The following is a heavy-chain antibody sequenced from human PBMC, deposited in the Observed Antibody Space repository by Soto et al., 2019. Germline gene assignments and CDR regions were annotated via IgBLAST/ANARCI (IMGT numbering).Heavy chain of an antibody. Sequence: PSETLSLTCSVSGGSVRTFYWSWIRQPAGKGLEWIGRIYSTGSANYNPSLRSRVTMSVDTSTNQISLRLSSVTAADTAVYYCARDEYYDSNNWFDPWGQGTLVTVSS. CDR1: GGSVRTFY. CDR3: ARDEYYDSNNWFDP. D-gene: IGHD3-22*01. J-gene: IGHJ5*02. CDR2: IYSTGSA. V-gene: IGHV4-4*07.